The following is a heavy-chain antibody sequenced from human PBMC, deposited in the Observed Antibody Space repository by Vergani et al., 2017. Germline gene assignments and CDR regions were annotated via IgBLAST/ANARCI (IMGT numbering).Heavy chain of an antibody. Sequence: EVQLVESGGGLVKPGGSLRLSCAASGFTFSSYSMNWVRQAPGKGLEWVSSISSSSSYIYYADSVKGRFSISRDNAKNSLYLQMNSLRAEDTAVYYCARSGLLKAFDIWGQGTMVTVSS. CDR3: ARSGLLKAFDI. J-gene: IGHJ3*02. D-gene: IGHD2-15*01. CDR1: GFTFSSYS. V-gene: IGHV3-21*01. CDR2: ISSSSSYI.